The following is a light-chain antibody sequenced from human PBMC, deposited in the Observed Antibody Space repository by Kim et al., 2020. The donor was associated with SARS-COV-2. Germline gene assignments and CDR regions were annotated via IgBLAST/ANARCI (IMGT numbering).Light chain of an antibody. CDR2: EGS. Sequence: GQSTTIYCTGTSSDVGSYNRVSWYQQPPGTSPQLMFYEGSNRPSGFPDRFSGSKSGNTASLTISGLQAEDEADYYCSSYTSSSTWVFGGGTQLTVL. J-gene: IGLJ3*02. V-gene: IGLV2-18*02. CDR3: SSYTSSSTWV. CDR1: SSDVGSYNR.